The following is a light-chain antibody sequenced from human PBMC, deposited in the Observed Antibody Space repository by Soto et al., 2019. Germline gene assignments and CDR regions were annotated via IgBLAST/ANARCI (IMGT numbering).Light chain of an antibody. V-gene: IGKV3-15*01. CDR3: QQYHKWPPIT. Sequence: EIVMTQPPATLSVSPGERATLSCRASQSVSSYLAWYQQEPGQAPRLLIYGASTRATGIPARFSGSGSGTEFTLTISSLQSEDSAVYYCQQYHKWPPITFGQGTRLEI. J-gene: IGKJ5*01. CDR1: QSVSSY. CDR2: GAS.